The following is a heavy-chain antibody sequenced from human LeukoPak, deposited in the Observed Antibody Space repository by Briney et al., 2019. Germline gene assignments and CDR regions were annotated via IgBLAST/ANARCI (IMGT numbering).Heavy chain of an antibody. CDR1: GYSFTSYW. CDR2: IYPGDSDT. J-gene: IGHJ4*02. Sequence: GESLKISCKGSGYSFTSYWVGWVRQMPGKGLEWMGIIYPGDSDTRYSPSFQGQVTISADKSISTAYLQWSSLKASDTAMYYCARLTMVRGVIITPLDYWGQGTLVTVSS. D-gene: IGHD3-10*01. V-gene: IGHV5-51*01. CDR3: ARLTMVRGVIITPLDY.